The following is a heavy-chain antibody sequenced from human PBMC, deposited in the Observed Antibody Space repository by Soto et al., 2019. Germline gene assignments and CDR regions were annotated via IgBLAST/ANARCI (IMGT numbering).Heavy chain of an antibody. V-gene: IGHV4-61*01. CDR2: IYYSGST. J-gene: IGHJ4*02. CDR1: GGSVSSGSYY. Sequence: QVQLQESGPGLVKPSETLSLTCTVSGGSVSSGSYYWSWIRQPPGKGLEWIGYIYYSGSTNYNPSLKSRVTISVDTSKNQFSLKRSSVTAADTAVYYCARVVYEWPGVVDYWGQGTLVTVSS. D-gene: IGHD3-3*01. CDR3: ARVVYEWPGVVDY.